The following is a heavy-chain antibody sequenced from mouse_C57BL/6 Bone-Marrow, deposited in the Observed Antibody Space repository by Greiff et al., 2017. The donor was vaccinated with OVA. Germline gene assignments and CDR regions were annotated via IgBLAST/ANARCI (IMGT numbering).Heavy chain of an antibody. V-gene: IGHV5-9-1*02. CDR1: GFTFSSYA. CDR2: ISSGGDYI. J-gene: IGHJ1*03. CDR3: TRDYYGSSWYFDV. D-gene: IGHD1-1*01. Sequence: EVKLVESGEGLVKPGGSLKLSCAASGFTFSSYAMSWVRQTPEKRLEWVAYISSGGDYIYYADTVKGRFTISRDNARNTLYLQMSSLKPEDTAMYYCTRDYYGSSWYFDVWGTGTTVTVSS.